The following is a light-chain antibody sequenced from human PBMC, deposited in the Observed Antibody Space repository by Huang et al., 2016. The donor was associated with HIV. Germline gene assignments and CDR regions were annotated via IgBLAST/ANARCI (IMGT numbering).Light chain of an antibody. CDR2: DAS. CDR1: QSVVN. CDR3: QQYYITPRT. Sequence: ETVLTQSPDTLSLSPGERAILFCRASQSVVNLAWYQHKVGQAPRLLIYDASNRSSGIPARFSGSGSGTDFTLTISSLQAEDVAVYYCQQYYITPRTFGPGTKVDIK. V-gene: IGKV3-11*01. J-gene: IGKJ3*01.